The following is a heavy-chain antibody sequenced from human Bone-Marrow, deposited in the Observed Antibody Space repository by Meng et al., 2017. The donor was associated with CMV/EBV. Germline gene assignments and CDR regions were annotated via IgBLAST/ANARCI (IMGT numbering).Heavy chain of an antibody. CDR1: GYTFTSYG. V-gene: IGHV1-18*01. CDR3: ARAPQPAIYDFWSGYHYDY. J-gene: IGHJ4*02. D-gene: IGHD3-3*01. Sequence: ASVKVSCKASGYTFTSYGISWVRQAPGQGLEWMGWISAYNGNTNYAQKLQGRVTMTTDTSTSTAYMELRSLRSDDTAVYYCARAPQPAIYDFWSGYHYDYWGQGTRVTVSS. CDR2: ISAYNGNT.